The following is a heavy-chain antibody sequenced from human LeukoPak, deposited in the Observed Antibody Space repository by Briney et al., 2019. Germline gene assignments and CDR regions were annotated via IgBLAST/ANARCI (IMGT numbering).Heavy chain of an antibody. V-gene: IGHV1-69*05. CDR3: ARDGYSSSLLFPYYYMDV. Sequence: SVKVSCKASGGTFSSYAISWVRQAPGQGLEWMGGIIPILGTANYAQKFQGRVTITTDESTSTAYMELSSLRSEDTAVYYCARDGYSSSLLFPYYYMDVWGKGTTVTVSS. CDR1: GGTFSSYA. J-gene: IGHJ6*03. D-gene: IGHD6-6*01. CDR2: IIPILGTA.